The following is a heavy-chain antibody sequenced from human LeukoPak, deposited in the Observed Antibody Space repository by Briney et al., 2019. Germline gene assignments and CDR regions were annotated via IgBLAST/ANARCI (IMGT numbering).Heavy chain of an antibody. CDR3: ARGYQLLPRKTYYYYYMDV. V-gene: IGHV4-59*01. CDR1: GGSISSYY. Sequence: SETLSLTCTVSGGSISSYYWSWIRQPPGKGLEWIGYIYYSGSTNYNPSLKSRVTISVDTSKNQFSLKLSSVTAADTAVYYCARGYQLLPRKTYYYYYMDVWGKGTTVTVSS. J-gene: IGHJ6*03. CDR2: IYYSGST. D-gene: IGHD2-2*01.